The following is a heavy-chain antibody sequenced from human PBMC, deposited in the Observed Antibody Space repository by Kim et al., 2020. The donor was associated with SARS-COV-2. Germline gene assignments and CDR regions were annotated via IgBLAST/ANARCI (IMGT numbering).Heavy chain of an antibody. J-gene: IGHJ3*01. D-gene: IGHD3-22*01. CDR2: IYYSGST. CDR1: GGSISSSSYY. V-gene: IGHV4-39*01. CDR3: ARLKIYPRPYDSSGYGT. Sequence: SETLSLTCTVSGGSISSSSYYWGWIRQPPGKGLEWIGSIYYSGSTYYNPSLKSRVTISVDTSKNQFSLKLSSVTAADTAVYYCARLKIYPRPYDSSGYGTWGQGTMVTVSS.